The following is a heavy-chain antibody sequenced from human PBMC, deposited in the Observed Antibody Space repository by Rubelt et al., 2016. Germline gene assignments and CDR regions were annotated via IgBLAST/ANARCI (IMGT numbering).Heavy chain of an antibody. J-gene: IGHJ6*02. V-gene: IGHV4-59*01. CDR2: IYYSGST. CDR3: ARDAPPSGCLEAAGLKSYYYYGMDV. Sequence: GKGLEWIGYIYYSGSTNYNPSLKGRVTISVDTSKNQFSLKLSSVTPADTAVYYCARDAPPSGCLEAAGLKSYYYYGMDVWGQGTTVTVSS. D-gene: IGHD6-13*01.